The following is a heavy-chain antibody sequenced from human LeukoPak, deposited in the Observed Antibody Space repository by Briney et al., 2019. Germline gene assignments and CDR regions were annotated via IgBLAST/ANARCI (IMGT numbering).Heavy chain of an antibody. Sequence: HPGRSLRLSCAASGFTFDDYAMHWVRQAPGKGLEWVSGISWNSGSIGYADSVKGRFTISRDNAKNSLYLQMNSLRAEDTALYYCAKDKVAAGIIRWGQGTLVTVSS. D-gene: IGHD6-13*01. CDR2: ISWNSGSI. J-gene: IGHJ4*02. CDR3: AKDKVAAGIIR. V-gene: IGHV3-9*01. CDR1: GFTFDDYA.